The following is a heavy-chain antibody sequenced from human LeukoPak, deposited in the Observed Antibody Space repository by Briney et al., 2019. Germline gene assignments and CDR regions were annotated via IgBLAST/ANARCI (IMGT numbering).Heavy chain of an antibody. CDR1: GLTFSSYG. CDR2: IWYDGSNK. CDR3: ARPSEYYYDSSGYHD. D-gene: IGHD3-22*01. V-gene: IGHV3-33*01. Sequence: GRSLRLSCAASGLTFSSYGMHWVRQAPGKGLEWVAVIWYDGSNKYYADSVKGRFTISRDNSKNTLYLQMNSLRAEDTAVYYCARPSEYYYDSSGYHDWGQGTLVTVSS. J-gene: IGHJ4*02.